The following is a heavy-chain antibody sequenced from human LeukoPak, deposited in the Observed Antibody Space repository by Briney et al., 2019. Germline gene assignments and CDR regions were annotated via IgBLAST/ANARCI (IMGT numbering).Heavy chain of an antibody. J-gene: IGHJ4*02. CDR2: INPDSGGT. Sequence: ASVKVSCKASGYTFTGYYMHWVRQAPGHGLEWMGWINPDSGGTNYAQKFQGRVTMTRDTSINTAYMELSRLRSDDTAVYYCARCSNRADYFDYWGQGTLVTVSS. D-gene: IGHD2/OR15-2a*01. CDR3: ARCSNRADYFDY. CDR1: GYTFTGYY. V-gene: IGHV1-2*02.